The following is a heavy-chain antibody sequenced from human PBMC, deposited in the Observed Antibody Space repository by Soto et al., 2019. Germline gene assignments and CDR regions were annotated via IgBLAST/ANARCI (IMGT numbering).Heavy chain of an antibody. CDR3: ARDGVGDRVFFGYFYY. V-gene: IGHV3-33*01. J-gene: IGHJ4*02. D-gene: IGHD1-26*01. CDR1: GVIFSGYG. Sequence: QVQLVESGGGVVQPGTSLRLSCVAPGVIFSGYGMHWVRQAPGKGLEWVAIIRFDGSNIYYADSVKGRFTISRDNSKNTLYLQMNSLRVEDTGVYYCARDGVGDRVFFGYFYYWGQGALVTVSS. CDR2: IRFDGSNI.